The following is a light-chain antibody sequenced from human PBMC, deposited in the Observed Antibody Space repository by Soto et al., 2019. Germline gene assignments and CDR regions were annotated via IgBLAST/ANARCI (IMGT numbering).Light chain of an antibody. CDR1: SSNIGAGYD. CDR2: GNS. Sequence: QSVLTQPPSVSGAPGQRVTISCTGSSSNIGAGYDVHWYQQLPGTAPKLLIYGNSNRPSGVPDRFSGSKSGTSASLAITGLQAEDEADYYCQSYESSLSASVFGGGTQLTVL. V-gene: IGLV1-40*01. CDR3: QSYESSLSASV. J-gene: IGLJ2*01.